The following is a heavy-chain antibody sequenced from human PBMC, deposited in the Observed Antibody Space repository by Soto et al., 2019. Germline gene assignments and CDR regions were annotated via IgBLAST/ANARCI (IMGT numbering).Heavy chain of an antibody. CDR2: ISYDGSNK. Sequence: QVQLVESGGGVVQPGRSLRLSCAASGFTFSSYGMHWVRQAPGKGLEWVAVISYDGSNKYYADSVKGRFTISRDNSKNTLYLQMNSLRAEDTAAYYCAKDFTVDTAMEGLGDYWGQGTLVTVSS. CDR1: GFTFSSYG. V-gene: IGHV3-30*18. D-gene: IGHD5-18*01. J-gene: IGHJ4*02. CDR3: AKDFTVDTAMEGLGDY.